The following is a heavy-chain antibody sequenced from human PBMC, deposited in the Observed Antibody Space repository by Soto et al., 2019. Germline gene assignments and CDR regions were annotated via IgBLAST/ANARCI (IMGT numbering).Heavy chain of an antibody. Sequence: PGGSLRLSCAASGFTFSSYGMHWVRQAPGKGLEWVSAISGSGGSTYYADSVKGRFTISRDNSKNTLYLQMNSLRAEDTAVYYCASATVGRGGVAYWGQGTLVTVSS. V-gene: IGHV3-23*01. D-gene: IGHD3-16*01. CDR3: ASATVGRGGVAY. J-gene: IGHJ4*02. CDR1: GFTFSSYG. CDR2: ISGSGGST.